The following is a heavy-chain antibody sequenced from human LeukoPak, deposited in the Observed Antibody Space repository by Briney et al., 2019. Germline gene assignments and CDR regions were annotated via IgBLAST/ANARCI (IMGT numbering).Heavy chain of an antibody. Sequence: PGGSLRLSCAASGFTFSSYWMHWVRQAPGKGLVWVSRINSDGSSTSYADSVKGRFTISRDNAKNTLYLQMNSLRAEDTAVYYCARVPGLPNLDYWGQGALVTVSS. CDR2: INSDGSST. CDR3: ARVPGLPNLDY. D-gene: IGHD4-11*01. J-gene: IGHJ4*02. CDR1: GFTFSSYW. V-gene: IGHV3-74*01.